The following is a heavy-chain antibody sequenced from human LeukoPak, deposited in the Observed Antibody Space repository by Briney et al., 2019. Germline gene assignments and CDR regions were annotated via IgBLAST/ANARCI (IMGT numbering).Heavy chain of an antibody. CDR2: ISAYNGNT. D-gene: IGHD5-12*01. Sequence: ASVKVSCKASGYTFTSFAMHWVRQAPGQGLEWMGWISAYNGNTNYAQKLQGRVTMTTDTSTSTAYMELRSLRSDDTAVYYCARDRSGYDSRSPFDYWGQGTLVTVSS. J-gene: IGHJ4*02. CDR1: GYTFTSFA. CDR3: ARDRSGYDSRSPFDY. V-gene: IGHV1-18*01.